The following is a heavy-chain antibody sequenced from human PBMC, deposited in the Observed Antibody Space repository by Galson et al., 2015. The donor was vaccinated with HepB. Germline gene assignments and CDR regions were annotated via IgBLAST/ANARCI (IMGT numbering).Heavy chain of an antibody. V-gene: IGHV3-21*01. D-gene: IGHD6-19*01. J-gene: IGHJ4*02. Sequence: SLRLSCAASGFTFSSYSMNWVRQAPGKGLEWVSSISSSSSYIYYADSVKGRFTISRDNAKNSLYLQMNSLRAEDTAVYYCARDLEQWRAFDYWGQGTLVTVSS. CDR2: ISSSSSYI. CDR3: ARDLEQWRAFDY. CDR1: GFTFSSYS.